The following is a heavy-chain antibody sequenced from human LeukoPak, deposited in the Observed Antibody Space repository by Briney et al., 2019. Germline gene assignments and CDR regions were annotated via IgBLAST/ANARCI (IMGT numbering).Heavy chain of an antibody. CDR3: ARDRARGLDY. D-gene: IGHD3-10*01. CDR1: GFTFSSFW. V-gene: IGHV3-7*01. J-gene: IGHJ4*02. Sequence: GGSLRLSCTASGFTFSSFWMTWVRQSPGKGLEWVANINEDGSEKTYVDSEKGRFTISRDNAKNSLYLQMNSLRAEDTAVYYCARDRARGLDYWGQGTLVTVSS. CDR2: INEDGSEK.